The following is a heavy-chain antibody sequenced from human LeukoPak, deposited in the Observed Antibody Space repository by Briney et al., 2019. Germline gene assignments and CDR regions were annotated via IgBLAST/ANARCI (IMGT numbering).Heavy chain of an antibody. CDR2: INSDASST. V-gene: IGHV3-74*03. J-gene: IGHJ3*02. CDR3: AKLGGYSRDAFDI. Sequence: GGSLRLSCAPSVFSFSTSWMHWGRDGPGKGLVWVSLINSDASSTTYADSVKGRFTISRDNSKNTLYLQMNSLRAEDTAVYYCAKLGGYSRDAFDIWGQGTMVTVSS. CDR1: VFSFSTSW. D-gene: IGHD5-18*01.